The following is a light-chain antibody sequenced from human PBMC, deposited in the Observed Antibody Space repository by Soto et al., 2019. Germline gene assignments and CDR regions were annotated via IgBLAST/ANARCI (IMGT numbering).Light chain of an antibody. CDR3: QQFDGSLWT. Sequence: ILFTQSPGTPSLSPGGRATLSRGASQSVSNNYLAWYQQKPGQAPRLLIYGASTRATGIPDRFSGSGSGTDFTLTISRLEPEDFAVYCCQQFDGSLWTFGPGTKVDIK. J-gene: IGKJ1*01. CDR1: QSVSNNY. V-gene: IGKV3-20*01. CDR2: GAS.